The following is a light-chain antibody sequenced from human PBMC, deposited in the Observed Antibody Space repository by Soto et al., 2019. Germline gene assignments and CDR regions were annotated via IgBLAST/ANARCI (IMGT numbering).Light chain of an antibody. J-gene: IGLJ1*01. CDR3: NSYTSSSTYV. V-gene: IGLV2-14*03. Sequence: QSVLTQPASVSGSPGQSITISCTGTSSDVGAYNYVSWYQHHPGKAPKLMLYDVANRPSGVSNRFSGSKSGNTASLTISGLQAEDEADYYCNSYTSSSTYVFRTGTKVTVL. CDR2: DVA. CDR1: SSDVGAYNY.